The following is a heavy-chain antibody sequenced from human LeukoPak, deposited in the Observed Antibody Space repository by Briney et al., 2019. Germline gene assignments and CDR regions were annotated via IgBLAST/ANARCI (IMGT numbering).Heavy chain of an antibody. D-gene: IGHD3-10*01. J-gene: IGHJ4*02. V-gene: IGHV3-30*03. Sequence: GGSLRLSCAASGFTFSSYGMHWVRQAVRQAPGKGLEWVAIISYDGSDKYYADSVKGRFTISRDNSKNTLYLQMNSLRAEDTAVYYCARDLFPSGGSGSYPSYYFDYWGQGTLVTVSS. CDR1: GFTFSSYG. CDR3: ARDLFPSGGSGSYPSYYFDY. CDR2: ISYDGSDK.